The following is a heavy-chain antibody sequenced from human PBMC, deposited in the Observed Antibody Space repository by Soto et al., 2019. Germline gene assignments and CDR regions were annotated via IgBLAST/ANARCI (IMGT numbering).Heavy chain of an antibody. Sequence: ASVKVSCKASGYTFTGYYMHWVRQAPGQGLEWMGWINPNSGGTNYAQKFQGRVNMTMDTSISTADMELSRLRTDDTAVYYCAGGSLLDYYGSGSYQGGHYYYYGMDVWGQGTTVTVSS. CDR1: GYTFTGYY. D-gene: IGHD3-10*01. V-gene: IGHV1-2*02. J-gene: IGHJ6*02. CDR3: AGGSLLDYYGSGSYQGGHYYYYGMDV. CDR2: INPNSGGT.